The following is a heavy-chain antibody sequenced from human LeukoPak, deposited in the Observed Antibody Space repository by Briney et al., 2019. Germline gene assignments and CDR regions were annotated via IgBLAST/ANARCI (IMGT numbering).Heavy chain of an antibody. CDR3: ARGRALPGSY. V-gene: IGHV4-34*01. Sequence: SETLSLTCAVYGVSFRDYSWTWIRQPPGKGLEWIGEINNSGSTNYNPSLKSRVTLSVDTSKNHFSLNLTSVTAADTAVYYCARGRALPGSYWGQGTLVTVSS. J-gene: IGHJ4*02. CDR2: INNSGST. CDR1: GVSFRDYS.